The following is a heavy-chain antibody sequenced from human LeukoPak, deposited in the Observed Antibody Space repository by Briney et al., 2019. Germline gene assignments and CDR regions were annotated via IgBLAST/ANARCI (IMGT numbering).Heavy chain of an antibody. Sequence: GASVKVSCKASGYIFASYGISWVRQAPGQGLEWLGWISAYNGDTKYAQHLQGRGTLTTDTSTGTAYTELRRLTADDTALYYCARDTALTVTPGGPDYWGRGTLITVSS. CDR3: ARDTALTVTPGGPDY. CDR1: GYIFASYG. D-gene: IGHD4-11*01. CDR2: ISAYNGDT. V-gene: IGHV1-18*01. J-gene: IGHJ4*02.